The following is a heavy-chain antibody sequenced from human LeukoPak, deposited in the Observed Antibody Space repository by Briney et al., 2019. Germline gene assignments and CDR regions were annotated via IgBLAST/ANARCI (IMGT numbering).Heavy chain of an antibody. CDR2: IFYSGGT. CDR1: GGSISRYY. Sequence: SETLSLTCTVSGGSISRYYWSWIRQPPGKGLEWIGYIFYSGGTNYNPSLKSRVTISVDTSRNQFSLKLSSVTAADTAVFYCGRHVTAVAGDAFDIWGQGTMVTVSS. CDR3: GRHVTAVAGDAFDI. V-gene: IGHV4-59*08. D-gene: IGHD6-19*01. J-gene: IGHJ3*02.